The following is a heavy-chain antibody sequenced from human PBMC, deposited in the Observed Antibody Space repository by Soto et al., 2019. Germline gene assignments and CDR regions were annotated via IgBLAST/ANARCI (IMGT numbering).Heavy chain of an antibody. J-gene: IGHJ5*01. CDR3: ARLIGNSWLDS. CDR1: GDSVSTNSAT. D-gene: IGHD2-8*01. CDR2: TYYRSKWEY. V-gene: IGHV6-1*01. Sequence: PSQTLSLTCAISGDSVSTNSATWDWIRQSPSRGLEWLGRTYYRSKWEYDYAASVKGRIKINPDTSKNQVSLHLDSVTPDDTAVYYCARLIGNSWLDSWGQGTLVPVSS.